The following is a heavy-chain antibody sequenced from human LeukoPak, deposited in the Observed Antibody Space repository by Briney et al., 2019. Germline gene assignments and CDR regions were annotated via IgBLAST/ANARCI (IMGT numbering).Heavy chain of an antibody. CDR3: ARDWVGDGYNYYHYFDC. J-gene: IGHJ4*02. Sequence: PGRSLRLSCAASGFTFSDYYMSWIRQAPGKGLEWVSYISTSGGTIYYADSVKGRFTISRDNAKNSLYLQMSSLRAEDTAVYYCARDWVGDGYNYYHYFDCWGQGALVTVSS. V-gene: IGHV3-11*01. CDR2: ISTSGGTI. D-gene: IGHD5-24*01. CDR1: GFTFSDYY.